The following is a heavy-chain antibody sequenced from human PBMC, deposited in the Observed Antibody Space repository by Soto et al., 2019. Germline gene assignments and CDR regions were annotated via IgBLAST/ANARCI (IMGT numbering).Heavy chain of an antibody. CDR2: ISAYNGNT. CDR3: ARVKTSGYHNWFDP. Sequence: ASVKVSCKASGYTFTSYGISWVRQAPGQGLEWMGWISAYNGNTNYAQKLQGRVTMTTDTSTSTAHMELRSLRSDDTAVYYCARVKTSGYHNWFDPWGQGTLVTVSS. D-gene: IGHD3-22*01. V-gene: IGHV1-18*01. CDR1: GYTFTSYG. J-gene: IGHJ5*02.